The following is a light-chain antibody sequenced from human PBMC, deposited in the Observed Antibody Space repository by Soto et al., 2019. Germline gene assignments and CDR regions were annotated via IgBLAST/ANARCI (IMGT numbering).Light chain of an antibody. V-gene: IGLV2-11*01. CDR1: SSDVGAYNY. CDR3: CSYAGSDTFLI. CDR2: DVT. Sequence: QSALTPPRSVSRSPRQLFTISCTGTSSDVGAYNYVSWYQQHPGKAPKLMIYDVTKRRSGVPDRFSVSKSGNTASLTISGLQAEDEVDYYCCSYAGSDTFLIFGGVTKHPVL. J-gene: IGLJ2*01.